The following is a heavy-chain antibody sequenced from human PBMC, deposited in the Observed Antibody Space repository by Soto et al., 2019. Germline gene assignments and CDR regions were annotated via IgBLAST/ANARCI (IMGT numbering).Heavy chain of an antibody. Sequence: PSETLSLTCTVSGGSITSSSYYWGWIRQPPGKGLEWIGSNYYSGSTYYNPSLKSRVNISVDTSKNQFSLKLSSVTAADTAVYYCATQEVGGSYVYTFDPWGQGTLVTVSS. CDR1: GGSITSSSYY. D-gene: IGHD1-26*01. CDR2: NYYSGST. V-gene: IGHV4-39*01. CDR3: ATQEVGGSYVYTFDP. J-gene: IGHJ5*02.